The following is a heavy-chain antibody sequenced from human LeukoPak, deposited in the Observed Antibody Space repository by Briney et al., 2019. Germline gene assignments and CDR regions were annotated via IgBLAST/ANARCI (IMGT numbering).Heavy chain of an antibody. CDR3: ARAYTYYYDT. V-gene: IGHV3-53*01. CDR1: GFTVSSNY. D-gene: IGHD3-22*01. Sequence: PGGSLRLSCAASGFTVSSNYMSWVRQAPGKGLEWVSVIYSGGSTYYADSVKGRFTISRDNSKNTLYLQMDSLRAEDTAVYYCARAYTYYYDTWGQGTLVTVSS. J-gene: IGHJ5*02. CDR2: IYSGGST.